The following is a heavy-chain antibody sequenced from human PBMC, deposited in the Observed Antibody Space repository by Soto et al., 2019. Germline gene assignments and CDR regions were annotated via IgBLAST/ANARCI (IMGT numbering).Heavy chain of an antibody. CDR1: GGSISSYY. Sequence: PSETLSLTCTVSGGSISSYYWSWIRQPPGKGLEWIGYIYYSGSTNYNPSLKSRVTISVDTSKNQFSLKLSSVTAADTAVYYCAREAGGNSVFLEPYFDYWGQGTLVTV. D-gene: IGHD2-21*02. CDR3: AREAGGNSVFLEPYFDY. J-gene: IGHJ4*02. V-gene: IGHV4-59*01. CDR2: IYYSGST.